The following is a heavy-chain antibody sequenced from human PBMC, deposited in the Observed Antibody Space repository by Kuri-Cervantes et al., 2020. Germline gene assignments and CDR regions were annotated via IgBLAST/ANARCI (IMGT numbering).Heavy chain of an antibody. Sequence: SETLSLTCAVSGGSISSGGYSWSWIRQPPGKGLEWIGYIYHSGSTYYNPSLKSRVTISVDTSKNQFSLKLSSVTAADTAVYYCASTVTVGTTGYFDYWGQGTLVTVSS. D-gene: IGHD1-26*01. V-gene: IGHV4-30-2*05. J-gene: IGHJ4*02. CDR2: IYHSGST. CDR1: GGSISSGGYS. CDR3: ASTVTVGTTGYFDY.